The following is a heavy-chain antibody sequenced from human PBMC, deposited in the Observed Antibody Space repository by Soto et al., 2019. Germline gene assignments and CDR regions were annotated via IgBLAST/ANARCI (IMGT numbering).Heavy chain of an antibody. J-gene: IGHJ4*02. CDR1: GFSLSTSGVG. Sequence: SGPTLVNPTQTLTLTCTFSGFSLSTSGVGVGWIRQPPGKALEWLALIYWDDDKRYSPSLKSRLTITKDTSKNQVVLTMTNMDPVDTDTYYCAHSSDCGGDCYPYFDYWGQGTLVTVSS. CDR3: AHSSDCGGDCYPYFDY. CDR2: IYWDDDK. V-gene: IGHV2-5*02. D-gene: IGHD2-21*02.